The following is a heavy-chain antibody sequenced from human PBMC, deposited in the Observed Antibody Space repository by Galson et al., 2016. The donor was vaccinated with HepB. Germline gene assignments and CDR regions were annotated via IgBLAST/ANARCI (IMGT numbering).Heavy chain of an antibody. CDR3: ARLGGCNDTCARYFDL. V-gene: IGHV1-46*01. J-gene: IGHJ2*01. CDR1: GYSFTNYF. CDR2: FNPSGGRT. Sequence: SVKVSCKASGYSFTNYFMHWVRQAPGQGLEWMGIFNPSGGRTSYAQKFQGRVSMTSDTSTSTVYMELSSLRSEDTAVYYCARLGGCNDTCARYFDLWGRGTLVTVSS. D-gene: IGHD3-16*01.